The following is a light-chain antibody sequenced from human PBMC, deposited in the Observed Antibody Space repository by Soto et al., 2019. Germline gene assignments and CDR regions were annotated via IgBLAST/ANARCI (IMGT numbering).Light chain of an antibody. V-gene: IGLV4-60*02. CDR2: LEGSGIY. J-gene: IGLJ2*01. CDR3: ETWDTNTRV. CDR1: SGHSSYI. Sequence: QPVLTQSSSASASLGSSVKVTCTLSSGHSSYIIAWHQQQPGKAPRYLMKLEGSGIYKKGSGVPDRFSGSSSGADRYLTISKLQFEDAADYYCETWDTNTRVFGGGTKLTVL.